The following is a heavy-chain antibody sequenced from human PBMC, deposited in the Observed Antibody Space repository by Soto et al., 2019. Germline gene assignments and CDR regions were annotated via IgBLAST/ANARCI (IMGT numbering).Heavy chain of an antibody. D-gene: IGHD2-8*01. V-gene: IGHV4-39*01. Sequence: SETLSLTCTVSGGSVSSSSYYWGWIRQPPGRGLEWIGTFYYTGSTYYNPSLNNRVTISINTSKNQFSLRLSSVTAADTATYYCASPTQLTVQTIEAEFFQHWGLGTLVTVSS. CDR1: GGSVSSSSYY. J-gene: IGHJ1*01. CDR2: FYYTGST. CDR3: ASPTQLTVQTIEAEFFQH.